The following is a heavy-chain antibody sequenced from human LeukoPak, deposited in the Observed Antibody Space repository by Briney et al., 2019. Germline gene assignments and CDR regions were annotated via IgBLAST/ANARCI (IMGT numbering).Heavy chain of an antibody. CDR1: GGSISSYY. Sequence: SETLSLTCTVSGGSISSYYWSWIRQPPGKGLEWIGYIYYSGSTNYNPSLKSRVTISVDTSKNQFSLKLSSVTAADTAVYYCARTTLRYFDWLLLASYYFDYWGQGTLVTVSS. D-gene: IGHD3-9*01. CDR2: IYYSGST. J-gene: IGHJ4*02. V-gene: IGHV4-59*12. CDR3: ARTTLRYFDWLLLASYYFDY.